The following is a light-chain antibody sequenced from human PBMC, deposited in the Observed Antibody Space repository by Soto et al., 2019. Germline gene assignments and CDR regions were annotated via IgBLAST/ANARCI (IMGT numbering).Light chain of an antibody. Sequence: QSVLTQPRSMSGSPGQSVTISCTGTSSDVGGYNYVSWYQQHPGKAPKLMIYDVSKRPSGVPDRFSGSKSGNTASLTISGLQAEDEADYYCCSYAGSYTFVVFGGGTQLTVL. CDR3: CSYAGSYTFVV. V-gene: IGLV2-11*01. CDR2: DVS. CDR1: SSDVGGYNY. J-gene: IGLJ2*01.